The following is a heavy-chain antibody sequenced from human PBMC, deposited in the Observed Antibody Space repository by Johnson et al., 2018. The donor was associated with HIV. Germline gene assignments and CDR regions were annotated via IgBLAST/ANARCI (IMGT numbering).Heavy chain of an antibody. CDR2: ISGSGGST. CDR3: ARRSGTWDAFDI. CDR1: GFTFSTFV. J-gene: IGHJ3*02. Sequence: VQLVESGGGVVQPGRSLRLSCEASGFTFSTFVMNWVRQAPGKGLEWVSAISGSGGSTYYADSVKGRFTISRDNSKNTMYLQMNSLRAEDTALYYCARRSGTWDAFDIWGQGTMVTVSS. D-gene: IGHD1-26*01. V-gene: IGHV3-23*04.